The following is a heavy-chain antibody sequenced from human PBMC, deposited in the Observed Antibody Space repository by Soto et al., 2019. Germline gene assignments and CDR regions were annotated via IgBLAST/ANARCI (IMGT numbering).Heavy chain of an antibody. D-gene: IGHD6-25*01. V-gene: IGHV1-46*01. CDR1: VYTFTNFF. Sequence: ASVKVSCNASVYTFTNFFVHWVRQAPGQGLEWMGIIEPSGGSTTYTQKFQVRVTMTRDTSTSTVYMELSSLKFDDSAVYYCARSQAGRPLDVWGQGTTVTVSS. CDR3: ARSQAGRPLDV. J-gene: IGHJ6*02. CDR2: IEPSGGST.